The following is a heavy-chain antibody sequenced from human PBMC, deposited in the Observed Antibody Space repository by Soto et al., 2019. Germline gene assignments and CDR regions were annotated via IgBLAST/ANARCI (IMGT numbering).Heavy chain of an antibody. CDR2: IIPIFGTA. CDR1: GGTFSSYA. Sequence: QVQLVQSGAEVKKPGSSVKVSCKASGGTFSSYAISWVRQAPGQGLEWMGGIIPIFGTANYAQKFQGRVTITADESTSKAYMELSSLRSEDTDVYYCARKRIVVVISGHYYYGMDVWGQGTTVTVSS. V-gene: IGHV1-69*12. J-gene: IGHJ6*02. D-gene: IGHD3-22*01. CDR3: ARKRIVVVISGHYYYGMDV.